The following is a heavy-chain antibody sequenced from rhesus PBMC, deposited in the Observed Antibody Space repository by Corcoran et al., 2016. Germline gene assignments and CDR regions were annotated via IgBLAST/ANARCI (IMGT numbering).Heavy chain of an antibody. CDR1: GGSISSGYNY. J-gene: IGHJ4*01. V-gene: IGHV4-122*02. D-gene: IGHD3-22*01. Sequence: QVQLQESGPGLVKPSETLSLTCAVSGGSISSGYNYWSWIRQPPGKGLEWIGYITYTGTTNYNPSLKSRCTFSRDTSKNQFSLKLSSVTAADSAVYYCVKHSVSVYGSFDYWGQGVLVTVSS. CDR3: VKHSVSVYGSFDY. CDR2: ITYTGTT.